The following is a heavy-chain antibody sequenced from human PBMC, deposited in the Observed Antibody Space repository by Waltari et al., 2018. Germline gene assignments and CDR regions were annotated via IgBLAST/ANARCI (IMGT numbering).Heavy chain of an antibody. J-gene: IGHJ4*02. D-gene: IGHD3-22*01. CDR3: ARHQGKKNYDPFDY. CDR2: IYYSGST. V-gene: IGHV4-39*01. Sequence: QLQLQESGPGLVKPSETLSLTCTVPGGSISSSSYYWGWLRQPPGKGLEWIGSIYYSGSTYYNPSLKSRVTISVDTSKNQFSLKLSSVTAADTAVYYCARHQGKKNYDPFDYWGQGTLVTVSS. CDR1: GGSISSSSYY.